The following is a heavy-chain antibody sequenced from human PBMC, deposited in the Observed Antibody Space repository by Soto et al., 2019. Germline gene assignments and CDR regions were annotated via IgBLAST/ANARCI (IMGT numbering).Heavy chain of an antibody. CDR3: AKDSPTVAPFDY. CDR1: GFTFSNFA. V-gene: IGHV3-23*01. J-gene: IGHJ4*02. Sequence: GGSLRLSCAASGFTFSNFAMNWVRQAPGKGLEWVSVISPSGRSTHYADSAKGRFTISRDNSKNTLYLQMNSLRAEDTAVYYCAKDSPTVAPFDYWGQGALVTVLL. D-gene: IGHD4-4*01. CDR2: ISPSGRST.